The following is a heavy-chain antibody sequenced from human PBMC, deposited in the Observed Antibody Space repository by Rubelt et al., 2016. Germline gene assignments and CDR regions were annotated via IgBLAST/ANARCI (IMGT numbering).Heavy chain of an antibody. CDR3: ATDSRIVGATGSADY. CDR1: GFTINSYW. V-gene: IGHV3-7*04. D-gene: IGHD1-26*01. J-gene: IGHJ4*02. Sequence: EVQLVESGGGLVQPGRSLRLSCAVSGFTINSYWMSWVRQAPGKGLEWVANINQDGSEKYYVDSVKGRFTISRDNAKNSRYLQRNSLRGEDTAVYYCATDSRIVGATGSADYWGQGTLVTVSS. CDR2: INQDGSEK.